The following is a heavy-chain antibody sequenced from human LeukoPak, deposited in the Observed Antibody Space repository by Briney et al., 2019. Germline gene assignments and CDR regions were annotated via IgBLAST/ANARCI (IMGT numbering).Heavy chain of an antibody. Sequence: PSQTLSLTCTVSGGSISSGSYYWSWIRQPAGKGLEWIGRIYTSGSTNYNPSLKSRVTISVDTSKNQYSLKLSSVTAADTAVYYCARLVVGGYRYYYYMDVWGKGTTVTVSS. CDR3: ARLVVGGYRYYYYMDV. J-gene: IGHJ6*03. D-gene: IGHD3-16*02. V-gene: IGHV4-61*02. CDR1: GGSISSGSYY. CDR2: IYTSGST.